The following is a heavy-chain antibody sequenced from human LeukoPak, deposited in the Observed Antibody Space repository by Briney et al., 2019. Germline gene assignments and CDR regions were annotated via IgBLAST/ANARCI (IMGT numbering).Heavy chain of an antibody. CDR2: IIPILGIA. D-gene: IGHD2-21*02. CDR3: ARDKIGLDIGVVTATPNNWFDP. V-gene: IGHV1-69*04. Sequence: ASVKVSCKASGGTFSSYAIRWVRQAPGQGLEWVGRIIPILGIANYAQKFQGRVTITADKSTSTAYMELSSLRSEDTAVYYCARDKIGLDIGVVTATPNNWFDPWGQGTLVTVPS. CDR1: GGTFSSYA. J-gene: IGHJ5*02.